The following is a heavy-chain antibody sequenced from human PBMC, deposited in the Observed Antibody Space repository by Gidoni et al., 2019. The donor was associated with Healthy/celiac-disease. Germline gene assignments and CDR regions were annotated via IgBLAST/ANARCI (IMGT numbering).Heavy chain of an antibody. D-gene: IGHD5-18*01. CDR3: ARDHTAMVTWYYGMDV. J-gene: IGHJ6*02. CDR2: ISPILGIA. Sequence: QVQLVQSGAEVKKPGSSVKVSCKASGGTFSSYTISWVRQAPGQGLEWMGGISPILGIANYAQKFQGRVTITADKSTSTAYMELSSLRSEDTAVYYCARDHTAMVTWYYGMDVWGQGTTVTVSS. CDR1: GGTFSSYT. V-gene: IGHV1-69*08.